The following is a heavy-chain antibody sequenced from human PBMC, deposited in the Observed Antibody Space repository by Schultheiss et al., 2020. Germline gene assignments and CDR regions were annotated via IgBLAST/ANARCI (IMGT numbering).Heavy chain of an antibody. CDR1: GFTFSFYS. CDR2: IRSSSSYI. Sequence: GGSLRLSCAASGFTFSFYSMNWVRQAPGKGLEWVSSIRSSSSYIYYADSVKGRFTISRDNAKNSLYLQMNSLRAEDTAVYYCARVYDSSGYYQFDYWGQGTLVTVS. D-gene: IGHD3-22*01. V-gene: IGHV3-21*01. CDR3: ARVYDSSGYYQFDY. J-gene: IGHJ4*02.